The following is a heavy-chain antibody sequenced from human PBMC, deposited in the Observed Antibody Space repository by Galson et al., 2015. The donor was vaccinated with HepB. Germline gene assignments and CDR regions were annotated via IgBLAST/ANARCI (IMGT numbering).Heavy chain of an antibody. D-gene: IGHD2-15*01. J-gene: IGHJ4*02. CDR3: AGDLIGYIDF. Sequence: SVKVSCKASGYTFTAYYMHWVRQAPGQGLEWMGIINPSGGSTTCAQKFQGRVTMTRDTSTSTAYMELNNLRSEDTAVYFCAGDLIGYIDFWGQGTLVTVSS. V-gene: IGHV1-46*01. CDR1: GYTFTAYY. CDR2: INPSGGST.